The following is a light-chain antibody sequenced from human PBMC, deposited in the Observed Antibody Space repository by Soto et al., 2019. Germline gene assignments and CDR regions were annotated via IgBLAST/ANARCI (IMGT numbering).Light chain of an antibody. J-gene: IGLJ2*01. V-gene: IGLV3-21*04. CDR3: QVWDSSSDHVV. CDR1: NIGSKS. CDR2: YDS. Sequence: SYELTQPPSASVAPGQTATITCGGNNIGSKSVHWYQQKPGQAPVLVIYYDSDRPSGIPERFSGSNSGNTATLTISRVEAGDEADYYCQVWDSSSDHVVFGGGTKLTVL.